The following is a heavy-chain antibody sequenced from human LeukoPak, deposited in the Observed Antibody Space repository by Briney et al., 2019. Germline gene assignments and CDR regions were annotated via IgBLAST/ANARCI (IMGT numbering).Heavy chain of an antibody. CDR1: GGSISSSSYY. Sequence: SETLSLTCTVSGGSISSSSYYWGWIRQPPGKGLEWIGSIYYSGSTYYNPSLKSRVTISVDTPKNQFSLKLSSVTAADTAVYYCARHGGSGYSYVPSYYYYGMDVWGQGATVTVSS. D-gene: IGHD5-18*01. J-gene: IGHJ6*02. V-gene: IGHV4-39*01. CDR3: ARHGGSGYSYVPSYYYYGMDV. CDR2: IYYSGST.